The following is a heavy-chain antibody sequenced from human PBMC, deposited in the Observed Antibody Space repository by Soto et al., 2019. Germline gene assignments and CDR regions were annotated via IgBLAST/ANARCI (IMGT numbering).Heavy chain of an antibody. CDR2: ISNDGMNT. CDR1: GFTFSSYA. V-gene: IGHV3-30-3*02. J-gene: IGHJ1*01. D-gene: IGHD1-1*01. CDR3: AKGLRFMEH. Sequence: PGGSLRLSCVASGFTFSSYALHWVRQAPGKGLEWVALISNDGMNTFYADSVKGRMTVSRDKAEKTMYLQMNSLTAEDTAVYYCAKGLRFMEHWGQRTVVTVSS.